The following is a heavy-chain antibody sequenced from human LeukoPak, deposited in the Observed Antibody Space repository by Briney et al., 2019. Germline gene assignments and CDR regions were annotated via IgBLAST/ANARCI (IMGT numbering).Heavy chain of an antibody. V-gene: IGHV4-39*07. CDR3: ARVTPPTRIAVAGTDDY. CDR2: IYYSGST. J-gene: IGHJ4*02. D-gene: IGHD6-19*01. CDR1: GGSISSSSYY. Sequence: PSETLSLTCTVSGGSISSSSYYWGWIRQPPGKGLEWIGSIYYSGSTYYNPSLKSRVTISVDTSKNQFSLKLSSVTAADTAVYYCARVTPPTRIAVAGTDDYWGQGTLVTVSS.